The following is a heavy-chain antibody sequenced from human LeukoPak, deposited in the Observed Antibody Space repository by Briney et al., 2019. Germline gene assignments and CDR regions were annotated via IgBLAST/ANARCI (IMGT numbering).Heavy chain of an antibody. V-gene: IGHV3-21*01. D-gene: IGHD1-26*01. CDR2: ISSSSSYI. J-gene: IGHJ4*02. CDR3: AREGRGSGSPLDY. CDR1: AFTFSSSD. Sequence: GGSLRLSCEASAFTFSSSDMSWVRQAPGKGLEWVSSISSSSSYIYYADSVKGRFTISRDNAKNSLYLQMNSLRAEDTAVYYCAREGRGSGSPLDYWGQGTLVTVSS.